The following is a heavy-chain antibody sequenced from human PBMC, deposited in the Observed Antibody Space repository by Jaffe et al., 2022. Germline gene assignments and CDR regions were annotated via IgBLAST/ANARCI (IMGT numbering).Heavy chain of an antibody. Sequence: EVQLVESGGGLVQPGGSLRLSCATSGFTFKNYWMSWVRQAPGKGLEWVANIKLDGNEKYYVDAVKGRFTISRDNANNSLYLQMNSLRAEDTAVYYCARDWSGARDYWGQGTLVTVSS. J-gene: IGHJ4*02. D-gene: IGHD3-3*01. CDR3: ARDWSGARDY. CDR2: IKLDGNEK. CDR1: GFTFKNYW. V-gene: IGHV3-7*01.